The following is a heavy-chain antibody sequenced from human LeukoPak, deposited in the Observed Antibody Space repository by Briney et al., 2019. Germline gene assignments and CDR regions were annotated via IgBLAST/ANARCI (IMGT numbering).Heavy chain of an antibody. Sequence: ASETLSLICTVSGGSISSYYWSWIRQPPEKGLEWIGSIYYTGGTNYSPSLKSRVTISVDTSKNQFSLKLSSVTAADTAVYYCARHGGTRVTLVEVYYFDHWGQGTPVTVSS. V-gene: IGHV4-39*01. D-gene: IGHD4-11*01. CDR2: IYYTGGT. J-gene: IGHJ4*02. CDR1: GGSISSYY. CDR3: ARHGGTRVTLVEVYYFDH.